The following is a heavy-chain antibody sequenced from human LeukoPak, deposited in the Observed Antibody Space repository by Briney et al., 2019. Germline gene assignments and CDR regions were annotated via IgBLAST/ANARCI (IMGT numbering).Heavy chain of an antibody. CDR3: ARTLDIVATIPFKSSYGRYYYGMDV. J-gene: IGHJ6*02. V-gene: IGHV3-23*01. CDR1: GFTFSSYA. CDR2: ISGSGGST. Sequence: SGGSLRLSCAASGFTFSSYAMSWVRQAPGKGLEWFSAISGSGGSTYYADSVKGRFTISRDNSKNTLYLQMNSLRAEDTAVYYCARTLDIVATIPFKSSYGRYYYGMDVWGQGTTVTVSS. D-gene: IGHD5-12*01.